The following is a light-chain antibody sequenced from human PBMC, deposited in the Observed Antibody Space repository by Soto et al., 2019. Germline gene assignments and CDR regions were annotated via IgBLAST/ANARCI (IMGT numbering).Light chain of an antibody. CDR3: QHYVTSLPT. J-gene: IGKJ1*01. Sequence: EIGLTQSAGTLSLSPGERATLSCGASQSVTSNYLAWYQQKPGQAPRLLIFGASIRVTGIPDRFIGSGSGTHFTLTISRLEPEDFAVYYCQHYVTSLPTCGQGTKVDIK. CDR2: GAS. CDR1: QSVTSNY. V-gene: IGKV3-20*01.